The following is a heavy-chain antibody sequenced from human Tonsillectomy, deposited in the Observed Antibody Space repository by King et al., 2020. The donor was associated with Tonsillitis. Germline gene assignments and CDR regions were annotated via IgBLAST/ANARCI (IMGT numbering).Heavy chain of an antibody. CDR2: IYYSGST. CDR3: ARGAAAVSLY. V-gene: IGHV4-59*01. CDR1: GVSISSYY. Sequence: QLQESGPGLVKPSETLSLTCTVSGVSISSYYWSWIRQSPGKGLEHIGYIYYSGSTNYNPSLKSRVTISVDTSKNQFSLRLTSVTAADTAVYYCARGAAAVSLYWGQGTLVTVSS. D-gene: IGHD6-13*01. J-gene: IGHJ4*02.